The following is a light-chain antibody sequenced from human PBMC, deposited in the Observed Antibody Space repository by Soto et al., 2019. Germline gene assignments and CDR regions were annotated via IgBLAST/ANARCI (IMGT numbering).Light chain of an antibody. J-gene: IGLJ2*01. Sequence: QSVLTQPASVSGSPGQSITISCTGTSSDVGDYNYVSWYQQHPGKAPKLMIYEVSNRPSGVSNRFSGSKSGNTASLTISGLQAEDEADYYCSSYTSNSTLVFGGGTKLTVL. V-gene: IGLV2-14*01. CDR2: EVS. CDR3: SSYTSNSTLV. CDR1: SSDVGDYNY.